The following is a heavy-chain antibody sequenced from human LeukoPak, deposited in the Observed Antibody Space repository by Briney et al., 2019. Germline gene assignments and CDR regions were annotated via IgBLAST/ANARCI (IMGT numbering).Heavy chain of an antibody. CDR3: ASPPMSDGEIVAASVGYFDY. CDR2: IIPIFGTA. J-gene: IGHJ4*02. CDR1: GGTFSSYA. D-gene: IGHD5-12*01. V-gene: IGHV1-69*05. Sequence: GASVKVSCKASGGTFSSYAISWVRQAPGQGLEWMGGIIPIFGTANYAQKFQGRVTITTDDSTSTAYMELSSLRSEDTAVYYCASPPMSDGEIVAASVGYFDYWGQGTLVTVSS.